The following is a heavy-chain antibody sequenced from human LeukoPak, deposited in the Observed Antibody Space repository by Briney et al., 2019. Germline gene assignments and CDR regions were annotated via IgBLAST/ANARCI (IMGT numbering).Heavy chain of an antibody. V-gene: IGHV3-48*03. CDR3: ARNYYTNYDFWSGYYRVSWFDP. D-gene: IGHD3-3*01. CDR2: ITSSGSTT. CDR1: GFTFSSYE. J-gene: IGHJ5*02. Sequence: PGGSLRLSCAASGFTFSSYEMNWVRQAPGKGLEWVSSITSSGSTTYYADSVKGRFTISRDNSKNTLYLQMNSLRAEDTAVYYCARNYYTNYDFWSGYYRVSWFDPWGQGTLVTVSS.